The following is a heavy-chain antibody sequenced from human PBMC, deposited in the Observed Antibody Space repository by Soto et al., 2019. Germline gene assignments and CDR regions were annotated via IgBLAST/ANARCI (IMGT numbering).Heavy chain of an antibody. CDR3: ARGRALYSNYDS. Sequence: QVQLQESGPGLVKPSQTLSLTCTVSGGSISSGDYFWSWIRQYQGKGLEWIGYIYYSGSTYYNPSLKPRVTISLDESKSQFSLKLSSMTAADTAVYYCARGRALYSNYDSWGQGTLVTVSS. CDR2: IYYSGST. D-gene: IGHD4-4*01. V-gene: IGHV4-31*03. CDR1: GGSISSGDYF. J-gene: IGHJ5*01.